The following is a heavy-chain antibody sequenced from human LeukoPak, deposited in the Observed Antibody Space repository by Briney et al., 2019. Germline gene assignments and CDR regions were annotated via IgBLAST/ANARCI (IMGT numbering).Heavy chain of an antibody. J-gene: IGHJ6*02. Sequence: ASVKVSCRASGYSFTKYYIHWLRLAPGQGFEWMGWLNPNTGGTRYAQKFDDRVTMTSDTSIDTAYMELSGLRSDDTAVYYCARVMHWDTVMARGRGMDVWGQGTTVTVSS. CDR3: ARVMHWDTVMARGRGMDV. CDR2: LNPNTGGT. D-gene: IGHD5-18*01. V-gene: IGHV1-2*02. CDR1: GYSFTKYY.